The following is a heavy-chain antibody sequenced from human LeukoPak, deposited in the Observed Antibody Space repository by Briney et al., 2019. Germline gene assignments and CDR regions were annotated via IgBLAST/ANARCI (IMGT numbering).Heavy chain of an antibody. CDR1: GGSIFSSTSY. V-gene: IGHV4-39*07. CDR3: AREGSRWVDFEF. CDR2: MFYSGTS. J-gene: IGHJ4*02. Sequence: PSETLSLTCTVSGGSIFSSTSYWGWIRQPPGKGLEWIGSMFYSGTSYYNPSLKSRVTISLDTSKSQFSLKLSSVTAADTAVYYCAREGSRWVDFEFWGQGTLVTVSS. D-gene: IGHD1-26*01.